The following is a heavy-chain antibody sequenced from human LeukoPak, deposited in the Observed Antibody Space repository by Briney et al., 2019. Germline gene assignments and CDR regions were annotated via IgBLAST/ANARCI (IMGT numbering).Heavy chain of an antibody. D-gene: IGHD3-10*01. Sequence: GGSLRLSCAASGFTFSSYAMSWVRQAPGKGLEWVSAISGSGGSTYYADSVKGRFTISRDNSKNTLYLQMNSLRAEDTAVYYCAKDSLSYYGSGSYYMDYYYYGMDVWGQGTTVTVSS. CDR2: ISGSGGST. J-gene: IGHJ6*02. CDR1: GFTFSSYA. V-gene: IGHV3-23*01. CDR3: AKDSLSYYGSGSYYMDYYYYGMDV.